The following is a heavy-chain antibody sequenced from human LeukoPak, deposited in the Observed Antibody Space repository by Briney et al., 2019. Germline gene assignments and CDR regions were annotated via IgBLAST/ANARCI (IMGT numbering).Heavy chain of an antibody. J-gene: IGHJ4*02. D-gene: IGHD3-16*01. Sequence: ASVKVPCKTSGYTFTAYHMHWVRQAPGQGLEFMGWIYPPTGGTILAEKFQGRVTMTRDTSITTAYMELSGLNFDDTAVYYCVRENWYYDHWGQGTLVTVSS. CDR1: GYTFTAYH. CDR2: IYPPTGGT. V-gene: IGHV1-2*02. CDR3: VRENWYYDH.